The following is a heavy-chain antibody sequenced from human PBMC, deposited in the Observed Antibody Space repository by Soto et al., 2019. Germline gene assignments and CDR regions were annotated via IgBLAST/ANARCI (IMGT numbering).Heavy chain of an antibody. Sequence: QVQLVQSGAEVKKPGSSVKVSCKASGGPFSSYAISWVRQAPGQGLEWMGGIIPIFGTANYAQKFQGRVTITADESTSTAYMELSSLRSEDTAVYYCARSAPTIARYYDSSEPWYFDLWGRGTLVTVSS. CDR3: ARSAPTIARYYDSSEPWYFDL. J-gene: IGHJ2*01. D-gene: IGHD3-22*01. V-gene: IGHV1-69*01. CDR1: GGPFSSYA. CDR2: IIPIFGTA.